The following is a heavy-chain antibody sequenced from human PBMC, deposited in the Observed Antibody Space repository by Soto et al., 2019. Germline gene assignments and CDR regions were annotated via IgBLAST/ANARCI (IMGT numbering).Heavy chain of an antibody. J-gene: IGHJ4*02. D-gene: IGHD6-13*01. CDR3: AIDCWYSEAAGTSALDY. V-gene: IGHV3-23*01. CDR1: GFTFSSYA. CDR2: ISGSGGST. Sequence: GGSLRLSCAASGFTFSSYAMSWVRQAPGKGLEWVSAISGSGGSTYYADSVKGRFTISRDNSKNTLYLQMNSLRAEDTAVYYCAIDCWYSEAAGTSALDYWGQGTLVTVSS.